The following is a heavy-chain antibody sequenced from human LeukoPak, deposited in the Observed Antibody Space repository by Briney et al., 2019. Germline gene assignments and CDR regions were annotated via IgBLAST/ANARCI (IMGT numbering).Heavy chain of an antibody. Sequence: GESLKISCKGSGYSFTSYWIGWVRQAPGQGLEWMGWINPNSGGTNYAQKFQGRVTMTRDTSISTAYMELSRLRSDDTAVYYCAREGRDGYNPLDYWGQGTLVTVSS. CDR2: INPNSGGT. D-gene: IGHD5-24*01. CDR1: GYSFTSYW. V-gene: IGHV1-2*02. J-gene: IGHJ4*02. CDR3: AREGRDGYNPLDY.